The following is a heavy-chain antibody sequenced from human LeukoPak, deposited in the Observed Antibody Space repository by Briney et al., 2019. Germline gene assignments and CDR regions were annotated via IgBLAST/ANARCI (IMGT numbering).Heavy chain of an antibody. V-gene: IGHV4-31*03. D-gene: IGHD3-22*01. CDR2: IYYSGST. Sequence: PSETLSLTCTVSGGSISSGGYYWSWLRQHPGKGLEWIGYIYYSGSTYYNPSLKSRVTISVDTSKNQFSLKLSSVTAADTAVYYCARFDYYDSSGYYSPDAFDIWGQGTMVTVSS. CDR3: ARFDYYDSSGYYSPDAFDI. J-gene: IGHJ3*02. CDR1: GGSISSGGYY.